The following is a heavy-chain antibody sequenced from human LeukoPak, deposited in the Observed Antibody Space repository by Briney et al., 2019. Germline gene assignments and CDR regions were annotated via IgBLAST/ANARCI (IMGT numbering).Heavy chain of an antibody. Sequence: SETLSLTCTVSGGSISSGSYYWSWIRQPAGKGLEWIGRIYTSGSTNYNPSLKSRVTISVDTSKNQFSLKLSSVTAADTAAYYCARTGEEGIDYWGQGTLVTVSS. CDR1: GGSISSGSYY. J-gene: IGHJ4*02. V-gene: IGHV4-61*02. CDR2: IYTSGST. D-gene: IGHD7-27*01. CDR3: ARTGEEGIDY.